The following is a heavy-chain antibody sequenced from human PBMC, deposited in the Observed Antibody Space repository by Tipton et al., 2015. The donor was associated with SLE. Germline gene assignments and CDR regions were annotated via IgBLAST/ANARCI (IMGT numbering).Heavy chain of an antibody. D-gene: IGHD2-2*02. J-gene: IGHJ4*02. Sequence: PGLVKPSETLSLTCTVSGGSITSSSFYWGWIRQPPEMGLEWIGTVSQSGTASYSPPLNSRLTISLDTSKNQFSLRLNSVTAADTAVYYCGTIDYTTSPDIHWGQGTLVTVSS. CDR2: VSQSGTA. CDR3: GTIDYTTSPDIH. V-gene: IGHV4-39*07. CDR1: GGSITSSSFY.